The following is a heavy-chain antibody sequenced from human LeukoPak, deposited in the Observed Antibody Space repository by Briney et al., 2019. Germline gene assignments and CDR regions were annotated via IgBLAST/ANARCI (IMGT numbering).Heavy chain of an antibody. V-gene: IGHV3-48*03. J-gene: IGHJ4*02. CDR3: ARGSYTGFDLYFDS. CDR1: GFRFSTQE. CDR2: MRKDGRTI. D-gene: IGHD5-12*01. Sequence: GGSLRLSCAASGFRFSTQEMAWVRQAPGKGLEWVSYMRKDGRTIYYADSVKGRFTISRDNTRNSLFLQLTSLSADDTGFYYCARGSYTGFDLYFDSWGQGTLVTISS.